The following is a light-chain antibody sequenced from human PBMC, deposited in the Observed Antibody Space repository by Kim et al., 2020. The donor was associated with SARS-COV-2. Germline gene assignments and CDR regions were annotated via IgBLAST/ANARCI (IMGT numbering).Light chain of an antibody. CDR3: QKYNSAPFT. Sequence: ASVGDRVTITWRESQGISNYLAWYQQKPGKVPKLLIYDASTLQAGVPTRFSGSGSGTDFTLTISSLQPEDVATYYCQKYNSAPFTFGQGTKVDIK. J-gene: IGKJ1*01. V-gene: IGKV1-27*01. CDR2: DAS. CDR1: QGISNY.